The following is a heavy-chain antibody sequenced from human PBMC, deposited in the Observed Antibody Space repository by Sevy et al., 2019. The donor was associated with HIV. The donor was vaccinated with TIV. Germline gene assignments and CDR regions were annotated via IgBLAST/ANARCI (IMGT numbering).Heavy chain of an antibody. CDR3: TTGASYYDFWSGPFDGMDV. V-gene: IGHV3-15*01. J-gene: IGHJ6*02. D-gene: IGHD3-3*01. CDR1: GFTFSNAW. Sequence: GGALRLSCAASGFTFSNAWMSWVRQAPGKGLEWVGRIKSKTDGGTTDYAALVKGRFTISRDDSKNTLYLQMNSLKTEDTAVYYCTTGASYYDFWSGPFDGMDVWGQGTTVTVSS. CDR2: IKSKTDGGTT.